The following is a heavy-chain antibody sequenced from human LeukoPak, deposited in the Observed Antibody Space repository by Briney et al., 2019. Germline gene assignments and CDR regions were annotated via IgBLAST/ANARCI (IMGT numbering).Heavy chain of an antibody. CDR3: ARKDGDY. Sequence: PSETLSLTCRVPGASISTFHWTWFPQPPGRGLEWIGLIYSSGSTLLNPSLKNRVAMSVDLTKNQLSLKLTSVTAADTAMYFCARKDGDYWGRGTLVTVSS. J-gene: IGHJ4*02. V-gene: IGHV4-4*07. CDR2: IYSSGST. CDR1: GASISTFH.